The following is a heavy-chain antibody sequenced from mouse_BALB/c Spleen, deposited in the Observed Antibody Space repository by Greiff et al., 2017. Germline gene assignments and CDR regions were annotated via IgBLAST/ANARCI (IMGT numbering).Heavy chain of an antibody. CDR2: IYPYNGGT. V-gene: IGHV1S29*02. CDR3: ARWGITTAIFDY. D-gene: IGHD1-2*01. Sequence: VQLQQSGPELVKPGASVKISCKASGYTFTDYNMHWVKQSHGKSLEWIGYIYPYNGGTGYNQKFKSKATLTVDNSSSTAYMELRSLTSEDSAVYYCARWGITTAIFDYWGQGTTLTVSS. J-gene: IGHJ2*01. CDR1: GYTFTDYN.